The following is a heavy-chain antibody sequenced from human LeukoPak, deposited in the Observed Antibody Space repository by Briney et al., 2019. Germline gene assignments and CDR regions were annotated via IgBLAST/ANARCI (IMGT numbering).Heavy chain of an antibody. CDR3: AKMRGQYYHSYYMDA. CDR1: GGSISSSSYY. CDR2: IYYSGST. Sequence: PSETLSLTCTVSGGSISSSSYYWGWIRQPPGKGLKWIGSIYYSGSTYYNPSLKSRVTISVDTSKNQFSLKLSSVTAADTAVYYCAKMRGQYYHSYYMDAWGKGTTVTVSS. V-gene: IGHV4-39*07. J-gene: IGHJ6*03.